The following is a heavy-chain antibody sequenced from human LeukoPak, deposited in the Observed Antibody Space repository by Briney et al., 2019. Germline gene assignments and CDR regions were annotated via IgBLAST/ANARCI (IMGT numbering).Heavy chain of an antibody. J-gene: IGHJ6*03. CDR1: GGSISYYH. V-gene: IGHV4-4*07. CDR3: ARGIVVLVAATRDYYYYMDV. CDR2: IYTSGST. Sequence: SETLSLTCTVSGGSISYYHWSWIRQPAGKGLEWIGRIYTSGSTNYNPPLKSRVTMSVDTSKNQFSLKLSSVTAADTAVYYCARGIVVLVAATRDYYYYMDVWGKGTTVTVS. D-gene: IGHD2-15*01.